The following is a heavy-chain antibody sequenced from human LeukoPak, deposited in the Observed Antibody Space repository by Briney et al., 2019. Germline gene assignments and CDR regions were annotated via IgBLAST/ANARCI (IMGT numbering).Heavy chain of an antibody. CDR2: MNSDGIST. CDR1: GFTFSAYW. J-gene: IGHJ4*02. V-gene: IGHV3-74*01. CDR3: ARGGGGSYGGDLGY. Sequence: PGGSLTLSCAASGFTFSAYWTHWVRQAPGKGLVWVSRMNSDGISTIYADSVKGRFTISRDNARNTLYLQMNSLRAEDTAMYYCARGGGGSYGGDLGYWGQGTLVTVSS. D-gene: IGHD1-26*01.